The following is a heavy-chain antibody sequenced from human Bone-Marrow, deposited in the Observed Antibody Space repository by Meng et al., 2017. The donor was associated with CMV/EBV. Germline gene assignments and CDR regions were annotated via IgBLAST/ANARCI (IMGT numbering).Heavy chain of an antibody. D-gene: IGHD6-19*01. V-gene: IGHV4-61*08. CDR1: GGSISSGGYY. Sequence: SETLSLTCTVSGGSISSGGYYWSWIRQHPGKGLEWIGYIYYSGSTNYNPSLKSRVTISVDTSKNQFSLKLSSVTAADTAVYYCARAKRQWLADDAFDIWGQGTRVTVSS. J-gene: IGHJ3*02. CDR3: ARAKRQWLADDAFDI. CDR2: IYYSGST.